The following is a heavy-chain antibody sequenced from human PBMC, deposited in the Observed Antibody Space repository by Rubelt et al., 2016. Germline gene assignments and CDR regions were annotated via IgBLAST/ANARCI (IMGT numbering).Heavy chain of an antibody. CDR1: GYTFTGYY. V-gene: IGHV1-2*02. D-gene: IGHD3-22*01. Sequence: QVQLVQSGAEVKKPGASVKVSCKASGYTFTGYYMHWVRQAPGQGLEWMGWINPNSGGTNYAQKFQGRVTMTRETSISTAYMELSRLRSDDTAVYYCARFAIGGHSSGYLFDYWGQGTLVTVSS. CDR3: ARFAIGGHSSGYLFDY. J-gene: IGHJ4*02. CDR2: INPNSGGT.